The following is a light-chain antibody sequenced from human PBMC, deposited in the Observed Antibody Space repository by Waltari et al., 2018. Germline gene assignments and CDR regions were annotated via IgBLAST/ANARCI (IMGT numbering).Light chain of an antibody. Sequence: QSVLTQRPPASGSPGQSVSISCTGNRSDMGEFNFFSWYQQHPAKPPKLMIYEVSKPPSGVPYRFSGTKSSYTSSLTVSGLQADDEAEYYCSSYGGRNNLIFGGGTKLTVL. CDR2: EVS. CDR3: SSYGGRNNLI. J-gene: IGLJ2*01. V-gene: IGLV2-8*01. CDR1: RSDMGEFNF.